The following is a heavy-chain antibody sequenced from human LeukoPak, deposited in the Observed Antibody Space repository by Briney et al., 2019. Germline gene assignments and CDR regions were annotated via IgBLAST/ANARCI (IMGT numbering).Heavy chain of an antibody. V-gene: IGHV3-48*01. Sequence: GGSLRLSCAASGFTFSSYNMNWVRQAPGKGLEWVSYISDSSTTIYYADSVKGRFTISRDNAKNSLYLQMNSLRAEDTAVYYCARDRGGAYDFWSGYYTGYFDYWGQEPWSPSPQ. CDR2: ISDSSTTI. CDR1: GFTFSSYN. D-gene: IGHD3-3*01. CDR3: ARDRGGAYDFWSGYYTGYFDY. J-gene: IGHJ4*01.